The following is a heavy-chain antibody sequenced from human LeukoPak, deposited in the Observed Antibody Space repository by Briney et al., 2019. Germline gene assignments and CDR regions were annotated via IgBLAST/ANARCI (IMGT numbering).Heavy chain of an antibody. CDR2: ISGSGGSI. Sequence: GGSLRLSCAASGFTFSSYAMSWVRQAPGKGLEWVSAISGSGGSIYYADSVKGRFTISRDNSKNTLYLQMNSLRAEDTAVYYCAKKEAYYYGSGSDYFDYWGQGTLVTVSS. D-gene: IGHD3-10*01. CDR3: AKKEAYYYGSGSDYFDY. J-gene: IGHJ4*02. CDR1: GFTFSSYA. V-gene: IGHV3-23*01.